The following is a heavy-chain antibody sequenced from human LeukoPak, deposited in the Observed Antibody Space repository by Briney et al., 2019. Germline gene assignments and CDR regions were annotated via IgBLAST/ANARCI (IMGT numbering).Heavy chain of an antibody. CDR3: AREPYSSGWYSDY. V-gene: IGHV4-59*12. D-gene: IGHD6-19*01. CDR1: GGSISSYY. J-gene: IGHJ4*02. Sequence: SETLSLTCTVSGGSISSYYWSWIRQPPGKGLEWIGYIYYSGSTNYNPSLKSRVTISVDTSKNQFSLKLSSVTAADTAVYYCAREPYSSGWYSDYWGQGTLVTVSS. CDR2: IYYSGST.